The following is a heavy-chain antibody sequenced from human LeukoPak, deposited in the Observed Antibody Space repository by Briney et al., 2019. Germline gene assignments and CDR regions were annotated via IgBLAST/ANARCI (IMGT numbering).Heavy chain of an antibody. J-gene: IGHJ3*02. CDR2: IKQDGSEK. CDR1: GFTFSSYW. Sequence: GGSLRLSCAASGFTFSSYWMSWVRQAPGKGLEWVANIKQDGSEKYYVDSVKGRFTISRDNAKNSLYLQMNSLRAEDTAVYYCARYSSSWQDAFDIWGQGTMVTVS. CDR3: ARYSSSWQDAFDI. D-gene: IGHD6-13*01. V-gene: IGHV3-7*01.